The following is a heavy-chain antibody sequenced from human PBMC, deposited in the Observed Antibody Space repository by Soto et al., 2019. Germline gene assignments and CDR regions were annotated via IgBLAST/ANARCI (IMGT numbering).Heavy chain of an antibody. CDR1: GYTFTSYG. D-gene: IGHD3-3*01. CDR3: ARLRLGVAPLGV. V-gene: IGHV1-18*01. CDR2: ISAYNGNT. J-gene: IGHJ6*02. Sequence: ASVKVSCKASGYTFTSYGISWVRQAPGQGLEWMGWISAYNGNTNYAQKLQGRVTMTKDTSTSTAYMELRSLRSDGTAVYYCARLRLGVAPLGVWGQGATVTVSS.